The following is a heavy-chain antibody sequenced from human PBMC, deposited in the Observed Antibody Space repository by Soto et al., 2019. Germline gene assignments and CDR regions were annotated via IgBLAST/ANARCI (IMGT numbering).Heavy chain of an antibody. D-gene: IGHD3-3*01. Sequence: PGESLKISCKGSGYSFTSYWISWVRQMPGKGLEWMGRIDPSDSYTNYSPSFQGHVTISADKSISTAYLQWSSLKASDTAMYYCARHITNYVFWSVYSMVSGMDVWGQGTTVTVSS. CDR1: GYSFTSYW. V-gene: IGHV5-10-1*01. CDR3: ARHITNYVFWSVYSMVSGMDV. CDR2: IDPSDSYT. J-gene: IGHJ6*02.